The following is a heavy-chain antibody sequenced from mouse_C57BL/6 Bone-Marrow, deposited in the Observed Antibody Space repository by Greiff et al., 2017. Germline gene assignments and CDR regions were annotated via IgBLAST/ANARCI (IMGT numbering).Heavy chain of an antibody. Sequence: VQLQQSGAELVRPGASVKLSCTASGFTLKDDYMHWVKQRPEQGLEWIGWIDPENGDTEYASKFQGKATITADTSSNTAYLQLSSLTSEDTAVYYCTNGYYGGYWYFDVWGTGTTVTVSS. CDR2: IDPENGDT. CDR1: GFTLKDDY. D-gene: IGHD2-3*01. J-gene: IGHJ1*03. CDR3: TNGYYGGYWYFDV. V-gene: IGHV14-4*01.